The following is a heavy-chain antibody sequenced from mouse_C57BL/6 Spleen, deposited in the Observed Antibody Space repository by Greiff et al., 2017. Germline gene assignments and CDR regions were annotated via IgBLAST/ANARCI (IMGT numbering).Heavy chain of an antibody. J-gene: IGHJ1*03. CDR1: GYAFSSSW. D-gene: IGHD1-1*01. V-gene: IGHV1-82*01. CDR3: ARGDYYGSGWYFDV. CDR2: IYPGDGDT. Sequence: VQRVESGPELVKPGASVKISCKASGYAFSSSWMNWVKQRPGKGLEWIGRIYPGDGDTNYNGKFKGKATLTADKSSSTAYMQLSSLTSEDSAVYFCARGDYYGSGWYFDVWGTGTTVTVSS.